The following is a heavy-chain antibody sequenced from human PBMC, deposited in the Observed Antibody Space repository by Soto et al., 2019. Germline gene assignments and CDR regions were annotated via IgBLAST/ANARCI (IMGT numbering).Heavy chain of an antibody. V-gene: IGHV3-33*01. Sequence: GGSLRLSCAASGFTFSGYGMHWVRQAPGKGLEWVAVTRHDGSNTYYADSVRDRFTISRDNSNKMLYLQMNSLRAEDTAVYYCARDGVGTTTYFGYFDYWGQGTLVTVPQ. CDR1: GFTFSGYG. CDR2: TRHDGSNT. D-gene: IGHD1-26*01. J-gene: IGHJ4*02. CDR3: ARDGVGTTTYFGYFDY.